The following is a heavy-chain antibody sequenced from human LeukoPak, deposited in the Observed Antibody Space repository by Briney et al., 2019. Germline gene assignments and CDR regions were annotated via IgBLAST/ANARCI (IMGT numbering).Heavy chain of an antibody. D-gene: IGHD6-19*01. CDR2: ISYDGSNK. CDR1: GFTFSNYP. J-gene: IGHJ4*02. Sequence: PGRSLRLSCAASGFTFSNYPMHWVRQAPGKGLEWVAVISYDGSNKYYADSVKGRFTISRDNSKNTLYLQMNSLRAEDTAVYYCAKLKQWLVLNWGQGTLVTVSS. V-gene: IGHV3-30*04. CDR3: AKLKQWLVLN.